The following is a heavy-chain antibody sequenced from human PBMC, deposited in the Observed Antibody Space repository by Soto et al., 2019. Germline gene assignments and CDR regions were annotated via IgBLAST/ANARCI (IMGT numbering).Heavy chain of an antibody. CDR2: ISAYNGNT. D-gene: IGHD6-13*01. V-gene: IGHV1-18*01. J-gene: IGHJ4*02. CDR3: ARDLLAAAGTKGY. Sequence: QVQLVQSGAEVKKPGASVKVSCKASGYTFTSYGISWVRQAPGQGLEWMGWISAYNGNTNYAQKLQGRVTMTTATTTSTAYMELRSLSSDDTPAYYCARDLLAAAGTKGYWGQGTLVTVSS. CDR1: GYTFTSYG.